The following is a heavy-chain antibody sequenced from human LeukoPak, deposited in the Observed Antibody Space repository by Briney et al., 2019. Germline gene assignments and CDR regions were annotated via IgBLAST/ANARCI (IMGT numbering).Heavy chain of an antibody. V-gene: IGHV4-39*07. CDR3: AVIAVAADY. Sequence: SETLSLTCTVSGGSISSSSHYWGWIRQPPGKGLEWIGSIYYSGSTYYNPSLKSRVTISVDTSKNQFSLKLSSVTAADTAVYYCAVIAVAADYWGQGTLVTVSS. CDR1: GGSISSSSHY. CDR2: IYYSGST. D-gene: IGHD6-19*01. J-gene: IGHJ4*02.